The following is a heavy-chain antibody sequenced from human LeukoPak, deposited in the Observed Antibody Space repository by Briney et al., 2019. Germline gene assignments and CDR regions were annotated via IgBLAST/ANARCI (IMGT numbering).Heavy chain of an antibody. CDR2: IIPIFGTA. CDR3: AKAFYYYGSGGHISPDY. D-gene: IGHD3-10*01. J-gene: IGHJ4*02. V-gene: IGHV1-69*13. CDR1: GGTFSSYA. Sequence: SVKVSCKASGGTFSSYAISWVRQAPGQGLEWMGGIIPIFGTANYAQKFQGRVTITADESTSTAYMELSSLRAEDTAVYYCAKAFYYYGSGGHISPDYWGQGTLVTVSS.